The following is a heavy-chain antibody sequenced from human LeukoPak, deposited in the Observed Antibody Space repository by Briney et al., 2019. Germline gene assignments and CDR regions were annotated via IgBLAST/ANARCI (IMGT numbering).Heavy chain of an antibody. V-gene: IGHV6-1*01. CDR3: SLARSEYHYGMDV. J-gene: IGHJ6*02. CDR2: TYYRSKWYY. Sequence: SQTLSLTCAISGDSVSSISVAWNWIRQSPSRDLEWLGRTYYRSKWYYEYAVSVKSRINISPDTSKNQFSLQLTSVTPEDTAVYYCSLARSEYHYGMDVWGQGTTVTVSS. CDR1: GDSVSSISVA.